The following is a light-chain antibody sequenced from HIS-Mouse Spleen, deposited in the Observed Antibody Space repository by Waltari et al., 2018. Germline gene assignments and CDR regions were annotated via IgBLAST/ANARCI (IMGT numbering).Light chain of an antibody. CDR1: QGISSY. CDR2: AAS. J-gene: IGKJ1*01. CDR3: QQLNSYPPT. V-gene: IGKV1-9*01. Sequence: IRMTQSPSSLSASTGDRVTITCRASQGISSYLAWYQQKPGKAPKLLIYAASTLQSGVPSRFSGSGSGTEFTITISSLQPEDFATYYCQQLNSYPPTFGQGTKVEIK.